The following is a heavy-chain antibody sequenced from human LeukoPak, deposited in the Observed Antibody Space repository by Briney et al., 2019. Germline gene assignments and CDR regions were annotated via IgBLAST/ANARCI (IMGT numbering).Heavy chain of an antibody. V-gene: IGHV3-74*01. CDR1: GFTFSSHL. D-gene: IGHD1-14*01. J-gene: IGHJ4*02. Sequence: GGSLRLSCAASGFTFSSHLMHWVRQAQGTGLVWVSSIKGDGTAPNYADSVKGRFTISRDNAKSTLYLQMSSLRVEDTTVYHCVRNFATGDWGQGTLVTVSS. CDR2: IKGDGTAP. CDR3: VRNFATGD.